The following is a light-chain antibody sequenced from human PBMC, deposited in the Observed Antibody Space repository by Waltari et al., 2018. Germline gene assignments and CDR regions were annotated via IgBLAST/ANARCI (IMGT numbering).Light chain of an antibody. Sequence: QPVVTQSSSASASLGASVKLTCTLDSGHSSYAVAWYPVQAEKGPRFLMKINSDGSHSKGDGIADRFSGSSSGAERFLSISSVQSEDEADYYCQTWGTGFVIFGGGTKLTVL. CDR1: SGHSSYA. CDR3: QTWGTGFVI. J-gene: IGLJ2*01. CDR2: INSDGSH. V-gene: IGLV4-69*02.